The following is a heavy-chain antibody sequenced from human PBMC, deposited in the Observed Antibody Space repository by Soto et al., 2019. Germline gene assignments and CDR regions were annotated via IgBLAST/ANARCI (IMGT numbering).Heavy chain of an antibody. J-gene: IGHJ4*02. CDR1: GFTFSSYA. Sequence: GGSLRLSCAASGFTFSSYAMSWVLQAPGKGLEWVSAISGSGGSTYYADSVKGLFTISRDNSKNTMYLQMNSLRAEDTAVYYCAKDRSSLWFGVASFFDYWGQGTLVTVSS. V-gene: IGHV3-23*01. CDR2: ISGSGGST. D-gene: IGHD3-10*01. CDR3: AKDRSSLWFGVASFFDY.